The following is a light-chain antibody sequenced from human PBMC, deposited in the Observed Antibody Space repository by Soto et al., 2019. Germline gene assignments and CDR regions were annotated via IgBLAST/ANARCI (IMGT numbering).Light chain of an antibody. J-gene: IGKJ2*01. CDR2: AAS. CDR1: QSISSY. V-gene: IGKV1-39*01. CDR3: QQSYT. Sequence: DVQMTQSPSSLSASVGDRVTITCRASQSISSYLNWYQQKPGKAPKLLIYAASSLQSGVPSRFSGSGSGTDFPLTISSLQPEDFATYYCQQSYTFGQGTKLEIK.